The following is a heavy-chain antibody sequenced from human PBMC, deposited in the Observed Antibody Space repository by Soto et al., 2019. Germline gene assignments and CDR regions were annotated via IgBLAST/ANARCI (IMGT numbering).Heavy chain of an antibody. D-gene: IGHD6-13*01. CDR3: TRDASRDSSARGWFDP. CDR1: GFIFTDYS. V-gene: IGHV3-11*04. CDR2: ITTGGETT. J-gene: IGHJ5*02. Sequence: GGSLRLSCVASGFIFTDYSMTWIRQAPGKGLEWVSYITTGGETTLYADSVKGRFTISRDNAKKALSLEMNSLRAEDTAVYYCTRDASRDSSARGWFDPWGPGTLVTVSS.